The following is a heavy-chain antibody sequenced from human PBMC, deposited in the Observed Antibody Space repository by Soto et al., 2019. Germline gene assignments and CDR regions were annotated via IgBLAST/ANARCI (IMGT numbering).Heavy chain of an antibody. D-gene: IGHD3-22*01. V-gene: IGHV4-4*07. J-gene: IGHJ4*02. CDR3: AREDYYDSSGSLAY. Sequence: PSETLSLTCTVSGGSISSYYWSCIRQPAGKGLEWIGRIYTSGSTNYNPSLKSRVTMSVDTSKNQFSLKLSSVTAADTAVYYCAREDYYDSSGSLAYWGQGTLVTVSS. CDR2: IYTSGST. CDR1: GGSISSYY.